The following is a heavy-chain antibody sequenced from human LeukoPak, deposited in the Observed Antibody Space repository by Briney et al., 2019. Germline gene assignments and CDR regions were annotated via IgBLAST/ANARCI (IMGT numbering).Heavy chain of an antibody. CDR3: ARATDCSSTSCFYFDY. D-gene: IGHD2-2*01. CDR1: GGSISSYY. V-gene: IGHV4-59*01. CDR2: IYYSGST. Sequence: SETLSLTCTVSGGSISSYYWSWIRQPPGKGLEWIGYIYYSGSTNYNPSLKSRVTISVDTSKNQFPLKLSSVTAADTAVYYCARATDCSSTSCFYFDYWGQGTL. J-gene: IGHJ4*02.